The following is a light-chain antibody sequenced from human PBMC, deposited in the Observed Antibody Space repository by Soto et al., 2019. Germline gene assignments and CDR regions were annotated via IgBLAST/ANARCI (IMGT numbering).Light chain of an antibody. CDR3: QQYNNWPPWT. V-gene: IGKV3-15*01. Sequence: EIVMTQSPVTLSASPGERATLSCRASQSVSSNLAWYQHKTGQAPRLLIYGASTRATGIPARFSGSGSGTEFTLTLSSLQSEDFAVYYCQQYNNWPPWTFGQGTKVEIK. CDR2: GAS. J-gene: IGKJ1*01. CDR1: QSVSSN.